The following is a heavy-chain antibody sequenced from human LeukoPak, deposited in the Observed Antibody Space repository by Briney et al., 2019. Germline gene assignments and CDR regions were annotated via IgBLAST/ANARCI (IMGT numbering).Heavy chain of an antibody. D-gene: IGHD3-22*01. CDR2: INPSGGST. CDR3: ARARDYYDSSGYYPEGY. Sequence: ASVKVSCKASGYTFTSYYMHWVRQAPGQGLEWMGIINPSGGSTSYAQKFQGRVTMTRDTSTSTVYMELSSLRSEDTAVYYYARARDYYDSSGYYPEGYWGQGTLVTVSS. J-gene: IGHJ4*02. V-gene: IGHV1-46*01. CDR1: GYTFTSYY.